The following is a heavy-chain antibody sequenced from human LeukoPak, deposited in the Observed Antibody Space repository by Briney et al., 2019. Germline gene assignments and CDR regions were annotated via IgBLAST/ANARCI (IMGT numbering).Heavy chain of an antibody. Sequence: ASVKVSCKASGGTFISYAISWVRQAHGQGLEWMGGIIPIFGTANYAQKFQGRVTITADESTSTAYMELSSLRSEDTAVYYCARDGPYYDFWSGYYSSSPYYFDYWGQGTLVTVSS. CDR3: ARDGPYYDFWSGYYSSSPYYFDY. J-gene: IGHJ4*02. V-gene: IGHV1-69*13. D-gene: IGHD3-3*01. CDR1: GGTFISYA. CDR2: IIPIFGTA.